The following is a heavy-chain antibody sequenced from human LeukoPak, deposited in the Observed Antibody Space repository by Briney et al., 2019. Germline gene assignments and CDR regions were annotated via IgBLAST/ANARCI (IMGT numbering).Heavy chain of an antibody. Sequence: SETLSLTCTVSGGSISSGGYYWGWIRQHPGKGLEWIGHIYYSGSTYYNPSLKSRVTRSVDTSKNQFSLKLSSVTAADTAVYYCARSRSGYYGDVDYWGQGTLVTVSS. D-gene: IGHD3-3*01. J-gene: IGHJ4*02. V-gene: IGHV4-31*03. CDR1: GGSISSGGYY. CDR2: IYYSGST. CDR3: ARSRSGYYGDVDY.